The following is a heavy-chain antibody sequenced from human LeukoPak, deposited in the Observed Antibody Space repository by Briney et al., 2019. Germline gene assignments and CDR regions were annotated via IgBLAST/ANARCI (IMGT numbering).Heavy chain of an antibody. V-gene: IGHV3-30*02. CDR2: IRYDGSNK. J-gene: IGHJ4*02. Sequence: GGSLRLSCAASGFTFSSYGMHWVRQAPGKGLEWVAFIRYDGSNKYYADSVKGRFTISRDNSKNTLYLQMNSLRAEDTAAYYCAKGRITGASYLVYWGQGTLVTVSS. CDR3: AKGRITGASYLVY. D-gene: IGHD1-20*01. CDR1: GFTFSSYG.